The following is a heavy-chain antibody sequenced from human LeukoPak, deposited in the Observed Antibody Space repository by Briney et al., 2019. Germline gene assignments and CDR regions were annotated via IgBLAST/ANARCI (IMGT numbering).Heavy chain of an antibody. D-gene: IGHD3-22*01. CDR2: ISGSGGST. J-gene: IGHJ4*02. CDR1: GFTFSSYA. Sequence: GGSLRLSCAASGFTFSSYAMSWVRQAPGKGLEWVSAISGSGGSTYYAGSVKGRFTISRDNSKNTLYLQMNSLRAEDTAVYYCAKGGKYYYDSSGYSQDWGQGTLVTVSS. CDR3: AKGGKYYYDSSGYSQD. V-gene: IGHV3-23*01.